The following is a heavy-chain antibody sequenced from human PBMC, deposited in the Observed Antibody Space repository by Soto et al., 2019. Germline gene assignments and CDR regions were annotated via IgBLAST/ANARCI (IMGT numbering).Heavy chain of an antibody. Sequence: NPSETLSLTCAVSGASVSSTYWWSWVRQPPGKGPEWIGEINHRGSANYNPSLKSRVTISVDISKSQFSLRLTSVTAADTAVYYCARYNAASDTYYFDFWGQGALVTVSS. J-gene: IGHJ4*02. V-gene: IGHV4-4*02. CDR2: INHRGSA. D-gene: IGHD6-13*01. CDR3: ARYNAASDTYYFDF. CDR1: GASVSSTYW.